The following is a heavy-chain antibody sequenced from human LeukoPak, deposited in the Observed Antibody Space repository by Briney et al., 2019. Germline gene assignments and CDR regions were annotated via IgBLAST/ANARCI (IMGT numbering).Heavy chain of an antibody. CDR1: GYTFKDYY. D-gene: IGHD3-10*01. CDR3: TAGGVPED. CDR2: VDPEDGES. J-gene: IGHJ4*02. Sequence: ASVKVSCKVSGYTFKDYYIHWVLQAPGKGLEWMGRVDPEDGESAYADRFQGRLIITADTSTETVYMELSRLRSEDTAMYYCTAGGVPEDWGQGTLVTVSS. V-gene: IGHV1-69-2*01.